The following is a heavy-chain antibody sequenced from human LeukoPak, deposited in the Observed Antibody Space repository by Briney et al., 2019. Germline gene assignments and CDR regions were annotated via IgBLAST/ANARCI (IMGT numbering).Heavy chain of an antibody. V-gene: IGHV3-53*05. Sequence: GGSLRLSCAASGFTVSSNYMSWVRQAPGKGLEWVSVIYSGGSTYYADSVKGRFTISRDNSKNTLYLQMNSLRAEDTAVYYCAKGGHYDSSGYFGPSGYWGQGTLVTVSS. CDR3: AKGGHYDSSGYFGPSGY. J-gene: IGHJ4*02. D-gene: IGHD3-22*01. CDR2: IYSGGST. CDR1: GFTVSSNY.